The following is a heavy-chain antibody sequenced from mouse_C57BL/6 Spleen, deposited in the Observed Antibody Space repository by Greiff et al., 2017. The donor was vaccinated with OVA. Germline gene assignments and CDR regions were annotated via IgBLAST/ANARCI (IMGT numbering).Heavy chain of an antibody. V-gene: IGHV1-69*01. Sequence: VKLQQPGAELVMPGASVKLSCKASGYTFTSYWMHWVKQRPGQGLEWIGEIDPSDSYTNYNQKFKGKSTLTVDKSSSTAYMQLSSLTSEDSAVYYCARDYYGSSYRTFAYWGQGTLVTVSA. CDR1: GYTFTSYW. J-gene: IGHJ3*01. D-gene: IGHD1-1*01. CDR3: ARDYYGSSYRTFAY. CDR2: IDPSDSYT.